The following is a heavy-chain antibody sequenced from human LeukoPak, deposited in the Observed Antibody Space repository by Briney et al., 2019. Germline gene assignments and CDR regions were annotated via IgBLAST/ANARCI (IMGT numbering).Heavy chain of an antibody. Sequence: ASVKVSCKASGYTFTGYYMHWVRQAPGQGLEWMGWINPNSGGTNYAQKFQGRVTMTRDTSTSTVYMELSSLRSEDTAVYYCARGEHIVVVTAILGVDPWGQGTLVTVSS. D-gene: IGHD2-21*02. J-gene: IGHJ5*02. CDR3: ARGEHIVVVTAILGVDP. CDR1: GYTFTGYY. V-gene: IGHV1-2*02. CDR2: INPNSGGT.